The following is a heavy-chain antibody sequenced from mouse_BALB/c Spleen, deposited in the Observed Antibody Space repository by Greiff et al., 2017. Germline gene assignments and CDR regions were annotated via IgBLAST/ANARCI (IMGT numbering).Heavy chain of an antibody. CDR1: GFTFNTYA. CDR3: VRHDYGSYAMDY. CDR2: IRSKSNNYAT. Sequence: EVKVEESGGGLVQPKGSLKLSCAASGFTFNTYAMNWVRQAPGKGLEWVARIRSKSNNYATYYADSVKDRFTISRDDSQSMLYLQMNNLKTEDTAMYYCVRHDYGSYAMDYWGQGTSVTVSS. J-gene: IGHJ4*01. D-gene: IGHD1-1*01. V-gene: IGHV10-1*02.